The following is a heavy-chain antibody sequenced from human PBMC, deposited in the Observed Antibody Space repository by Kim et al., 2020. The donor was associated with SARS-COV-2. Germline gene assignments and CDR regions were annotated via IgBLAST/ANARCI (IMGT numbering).Heavy chain of an antibody. D-gene: IGHD3-16*01. CDR3: AITFGGFFNWFDP. CDR2: IYYSGST. J-gene: IGHJ5*02. CDR1: GGSISSSSYY. V-gene: IGHV4-39*01. Sequence: SETLSLTCTVSGGSISSSSYYWGWIRQPPGKGLEWIGSIYYSGSTYYNPSLKSRVTISVDTSKNQFSLKLSSVTAADTAVYYCAITFGGFFNWFDPWGQGTLVTVSS.